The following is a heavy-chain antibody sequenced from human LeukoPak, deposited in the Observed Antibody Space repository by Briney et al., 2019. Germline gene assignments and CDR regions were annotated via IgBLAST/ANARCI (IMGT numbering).Heavy chain of an antibody. V-gene: IGHV3-21*01. Sequence: GGSLRLSCAASGFTFSSYSMNWVRQAPGKGLEWVSSISSSSSNTYYADSVKGRFTISRDNAKNSLYLQMNSLRVEDTAVYYCARLDLDYYDSSGYWGQGTLVTVSS. J-gene: IGHJ4*02. D-gene: IGHD3-22*01. CDR2: ISSSSSNT. CDR3: ARLDLDYYDSSGY. CDR1: GFTFSSYS.